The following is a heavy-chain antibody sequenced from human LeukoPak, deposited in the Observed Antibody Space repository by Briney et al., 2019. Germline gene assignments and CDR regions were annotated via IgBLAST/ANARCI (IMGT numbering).Heavy chain of an antibody. D-gene: IGHD3-9*01. CDR1: GGTFSSYA. CDR2: IIPIFGTA. V-gene: IGHV1-69*13. J-gene: IGHJ3*02. CDR3: ASSGLRYFDWLFGDI. Sequence: ASVKVSCKATGGTFSSYAISWVRQAPGQGLEWMGGIIPIFGTANYAQKFQGRVTITADESTSTAYMELSSLRSEDTAVYYCASSGLRYFDWLFGDIWGQGTMVTVSS.